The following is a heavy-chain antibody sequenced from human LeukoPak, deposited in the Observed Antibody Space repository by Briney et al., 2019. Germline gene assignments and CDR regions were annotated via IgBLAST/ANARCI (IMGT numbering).Heavy chain of an antibody. CDR2: IYTSGST. V-gene: IGHV4-4*07. Sequence: SETLSLTCTVSGGSISGYFCSWIRQPAGKGLEWNGRIYTSGSTNYSPSLKTRVTMSVDTSKNQFSLNLSSVTAADTAVYYCARDAENLARAFDIWGQGTMVTVSS. J-gene: IGHJ3*02. CDR1: GGSISGYF. CDR3: ARDAENLARAFDI.